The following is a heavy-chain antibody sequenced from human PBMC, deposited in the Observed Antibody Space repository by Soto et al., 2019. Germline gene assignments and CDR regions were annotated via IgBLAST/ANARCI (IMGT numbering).Heavy chain of an antibody. V-gene: IGHV1-8*01. J-gene: IGHJ3*01. CDR2: MNPNSGNT. D-gene: IGHD3-16*02. CDR1: GYTFTSYD. Sequence: ASVKVSCKASGYTFTSYDINWVRQATGQGLEWMGWMNPNSGNTGYAQKFQGRVTMTRNTSISTAYMELSSLRSEDTAVYYCARGAGDYGWGSYRYRDDAFDFWGQGTMVTVSS. CDR3: ARGAGDYGWGSYRYRDDAFDF.